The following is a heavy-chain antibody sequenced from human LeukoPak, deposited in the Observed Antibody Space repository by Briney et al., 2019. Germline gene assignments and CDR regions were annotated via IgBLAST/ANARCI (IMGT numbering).Heavy chain of an antibody. CDR2: IRSKTYGGTT. V-gene: IGHV3-49*03. CDR1: GYAFGDYA. Sequence: GGSLRLSCTASGYAFGDYALSWFRQAPGKGLEWVSFIRSKTYGGTTHYAASVQGRFNISRDDSKGIAFLQMNSLKIEDTAVYYCARVDYSGAPRRNYWGQGTLVTVSS. CDR3: ARVDYSGAPRRNY. D-gene: IGHD4-23*01. J-gene: IGHJ4*02.